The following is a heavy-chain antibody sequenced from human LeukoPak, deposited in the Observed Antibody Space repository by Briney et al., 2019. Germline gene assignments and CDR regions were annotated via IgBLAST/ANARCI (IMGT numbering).Heavy chain of an antibody. D-gene: IGHD3-22*01. CDR1: GGTFSSYA. V-gene: IGHV1-69*04. CDR3: ARVPPGYYDSSGYPYYFDY. Sequence: SVKVSCKASGGTFSSYAISWVRQAPGQGLEWMGMIIPILGIANYAQKFQGRVTITADKSTSTAYMELSSLRSEDTAVYYCARVPPGYYDSSGYPYYFDYWGQGTLVTVSS. CDR2: IIPILGIA. J-gene: IGHJ4*02.